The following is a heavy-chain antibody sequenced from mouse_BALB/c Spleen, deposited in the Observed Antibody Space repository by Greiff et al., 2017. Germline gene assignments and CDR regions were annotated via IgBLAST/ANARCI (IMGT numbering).Heavy chain of an antibody. J-gene: IGHJ4*01. CDR1: GYSITSDYA. Sequence: VQLKESGPGLVKPSQSLSLTCTVTGYSITSDYAWNWIRQFPGNKLEWMGYISYSGSTSYNPSLKSRISITRDTSKNQFFLQLNSVTTEDTATYYCARGLRLQAMDYWGQGTSVTVSS. V-gene: IGHV3-2*02. D-gene: IGHD1-2*01. CDR3: ARGLRLQAMDY. CDR2: ISYSGST.